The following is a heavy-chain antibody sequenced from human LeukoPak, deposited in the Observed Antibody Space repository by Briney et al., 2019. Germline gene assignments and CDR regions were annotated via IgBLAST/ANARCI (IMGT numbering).Heavy chain of an antibody. CDR3: TKDQSYYGSGSPFDY. CDR1: GFTFSSYA. CDR2: ISGTGGST. V-gene: IGHV3-23*01. D-gene: IGHD3-10*01. J-gene: IGHJ4*02. Sequence: GGSLRLSCAASGFTFSSYAMSWVRQAPGKGLEWVSTISGTGGSTYYADSVKGRLTISRDNSKNTLYLRMNSLRADDTAVYYCTKDQSYYGSGSPFDYWGQGTLVTVSS.